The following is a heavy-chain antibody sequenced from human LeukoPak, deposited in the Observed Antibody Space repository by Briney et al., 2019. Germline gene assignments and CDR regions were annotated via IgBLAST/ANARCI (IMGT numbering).Heavy chain of an antibody. D-gene: IGHD3-22*01. CDR3: VRHSSGYYLDY. CDR1: GFTFSGYW. V-gene: IGHV3-74*01. J-gene: IGHJ4*02. Sequence: GGSLRLSCAASGFTFSGYWMHWVRQGPGKGLVWVSRISGDGSSTIYADSVKGRFTISSDNAKNTLYLQMNSLRAEDTAVYYCVRHSSGYYLDYWGQGTLVTVSS. CDR2: ISGDGSST.